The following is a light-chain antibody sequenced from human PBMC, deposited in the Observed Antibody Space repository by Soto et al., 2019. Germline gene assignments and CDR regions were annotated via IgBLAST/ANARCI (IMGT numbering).Light chain of an antibody. Sequence: QSALTQPASVSGSPGQSITISCTGTSSDVGGYSYVSWYQQQPGKAPRLMIYDVTSRPSGVSNRFSGSKSGNTASLTISGFQAEDEADYYCSSYTSSNTQVFGAGTKLTVL. CDR3: SSYTSSNTQV. CDR1: SSDVGGYSY. J-gene: IGLJ1*01. V-gene: IGLV2-14*01. CDR2: DVT.